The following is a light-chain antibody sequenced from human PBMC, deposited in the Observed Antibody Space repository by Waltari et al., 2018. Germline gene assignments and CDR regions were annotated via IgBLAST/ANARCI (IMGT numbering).Light chain of an antibody. J-gene: IGKJ4*01. V-gene: IGKV3-20*01. CDR3: QQFGSSPFT. Sequence: EIVLTQSPGTLSLSPGERATLSCRASESVSSSHLAWYQQKPGQAPRLLVYAESSRATGIPGRFSGSGSVTDFTLTISRLEPEDFAVYYCQQFGSSPFTFGGGTKVEIK. CDR1: ESVSSSH. CDR2: AES.